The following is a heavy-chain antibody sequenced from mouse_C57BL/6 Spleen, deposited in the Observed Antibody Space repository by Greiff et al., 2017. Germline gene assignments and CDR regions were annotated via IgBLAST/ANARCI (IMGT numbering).Heavy chain of an antibody. CDR2: IWGVGST. Sequence: VMLVESGPGLVAPSQSLSITCTVSGFSLTSYGVDWVRQSPGKGLEWLGVIWGVGSTNYNSALKSRLSISKDNSKSQVFLKMNSLQTYDTAMYYCATGTFAYWGQGTLVTVSA. CDR1: GFSLTSYG. CDR3: ATGTFAY. J-gene: IGHJ3*01. V-gene: IGHV2-6*01.